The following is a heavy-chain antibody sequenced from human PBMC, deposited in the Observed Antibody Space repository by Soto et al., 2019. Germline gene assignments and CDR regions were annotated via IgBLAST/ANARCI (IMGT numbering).Heavy chain of an antibody. CDR3: ARLTTSGYSVLSAFGT. D-gene: IGHD3-22*01. Sequence: TLSLTCTLSGDSISGSHYYWGWIRQPPGKGLEWIGIIYYTGTTHYNPSLQSRVTISVATSKNQFSLKLSSVTAADTAVYYCARLTTSGYSVLSAFGTWGQGTMVTVSS. J-gene: IGHJ3*02. CDR1: GDSISGSHYY. CDR2: IYYTGTT. V-gene: IGHV4-39*01.